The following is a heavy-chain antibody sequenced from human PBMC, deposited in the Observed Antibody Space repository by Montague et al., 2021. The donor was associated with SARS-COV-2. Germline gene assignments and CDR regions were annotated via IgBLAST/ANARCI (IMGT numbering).Heavy chain of an antibody. CDR3: AREPYYYDSSGYPYYYYYGMDV. Sequence: SETLSLTCAVSGGSISSSNWWSWVRQPPGKGLEWIGEIYHSGSTNYNPSLKSRVTISVDKSKYQFSLKLSSVTAADTAVYYCAREPYYYDSSGYPYYYYYGMDVWGQGTTVTVSS. CDR2: IYHSGST. D-gene: IGHD3-22*01. CDR1: GGSISSSNW. J-gene: IGHJ6*02. V-gene: IGHV4-4*02.